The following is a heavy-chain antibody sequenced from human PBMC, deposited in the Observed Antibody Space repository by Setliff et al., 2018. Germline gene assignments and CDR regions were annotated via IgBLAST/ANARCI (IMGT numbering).Heavy chain of an antibody. J-gene: IGHJ5*02. Sequence: SETLSLTCTVSGGSISSRSYYWGWIRQPPGKGLEWIGSIYHSGSSYYNPSLRSRVTISVDTSKNQVSLTLTSVTAADTAVYYCARDYQGGWFDPWGPGTLVTVSS. CDR3: ARDYQGGWFDP. D-gene: IGHD3-16*01. V-gene: IGHV4-39*07. CDR2: IYHSGSS. CDR1: GGSISSRSYY.